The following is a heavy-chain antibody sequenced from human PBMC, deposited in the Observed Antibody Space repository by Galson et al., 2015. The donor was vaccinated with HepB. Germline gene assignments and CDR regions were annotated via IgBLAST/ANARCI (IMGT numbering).Heavy chain of an antibody. CDR1: GYTFTSYG. Sequence: SVKVSCKASGYTFTSYGISWVRQAPGQGLEWMGWISAYNGNTNYAQKLQGRVTMTTDTSTSTAYMELRSLRSDDTAVYYCARLEWELLRLDNWFDPWGQGTLVTVSS. J-gene: IGHJ5*02. CDR2: ISAYNGNT. CDR3: ARLEWELLRLDNWFDP. V-gene: IGHV1-18*04. D-gene: IGHD1-26*01.